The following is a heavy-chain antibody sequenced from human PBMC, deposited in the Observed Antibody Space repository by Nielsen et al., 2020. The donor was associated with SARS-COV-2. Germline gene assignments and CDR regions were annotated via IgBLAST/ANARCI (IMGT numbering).Heavy chain of an antibody. CDR2: ISYDGSNK. CDR1: GFTFSSYG. J-gene: IGHJ5*02. V-gene: IGHV3-30*18. Sequence: GGSLRLSCAASGFTFSSYGMHWVRQAPGKGLEWVAVISYDGSNKYYADSVKGRFTISRDNSNNTLYLQMNSLRAEDTAIYYCAKDLLEDWFDPWGQGTLVTVSS. D-gene: IGHD3-3*01. CDR3: AKDLLEDWFDP.